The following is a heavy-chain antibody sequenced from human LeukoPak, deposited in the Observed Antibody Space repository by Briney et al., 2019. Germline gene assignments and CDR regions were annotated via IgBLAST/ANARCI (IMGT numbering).Heavy chain of an antibody. CDR3: ARDFLGEDYGDYVYYFDY. Sequence: GGSLRLSCAASGFTFSSYWMSWVRQAPGKGLEWVANIKQDGSEKYYVDSVKGRFTISRDNAKNSLYLQMNSLRAEDTAVYYCARDFLGEDYGDYVYYFDYWGQGTLVTVSS. J-gene: IGHJ4*02. CDR2: IKQDGSEK. CDR1: GFTFSSYW. D-gene: IGHD4-17*01. V-gene: IGHV3-7*01.